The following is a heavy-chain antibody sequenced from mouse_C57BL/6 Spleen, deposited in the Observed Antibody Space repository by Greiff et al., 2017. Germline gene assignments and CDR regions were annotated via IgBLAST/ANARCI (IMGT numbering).Heavy chain of an antibody. D-gene: IGHD2-4*01. CDR2: IHPNSGST. Sequence: QVQLQQPGAELVKPGASVKLSCKASGYTFTSYWMHWVKQRPGQGLEWIGMIHPNSGSTNYNEKFKSKATLTVDKSSSTAYMQLSSLTSEDSAVYYCARGDYDLYYAMDYWGQGTSVTVSS. J-gene: IGHJ4*01. V-gene: IGHV1-64*01. CDR3: ARGDYDLYYAMDY. CDR1: GYTFTSYW.